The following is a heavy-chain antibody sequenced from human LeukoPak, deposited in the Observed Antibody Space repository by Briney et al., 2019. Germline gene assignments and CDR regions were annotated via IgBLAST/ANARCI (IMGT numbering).Heavy chain of an antibody. CDR2: INHSGST. Sequence: SETLSLTCAVYGGSFSGYYWSWIRQPPGKGLEWIGEINHSGSTNYNPSLKSRVTISVDTSKNQFSLKLSSATAADTAVYYCAKAVYAGDWGQGTLVTVSS. V-gene: IGHV4-34*01. CDR3: AKAVYAGD. CDR1: GGSFSGYY. J-gene: IGHJ4*02. D-gene: IGHD2-8*01.